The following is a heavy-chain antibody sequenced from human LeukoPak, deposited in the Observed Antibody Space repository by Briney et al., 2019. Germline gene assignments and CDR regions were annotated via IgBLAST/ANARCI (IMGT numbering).Heavy chain of an antibody. CDR3: AKTKGYPYYFDY. CDR1: GFTFSSYA. J-gene: IGHJ4*02. CDR2: ISGSGGST. V-gene: IGHV3-23*01. Sequence: GSLRLSCAASGFTFSSYAMSWVRQAPGKGLEWVSAISGSGGSTYYADSVKGRFTISRDNSKNTLYLQMNSLRAEDTAVYYCAKTKGYPYYFDYWGQGTLVTVSS. D-gene: IGHD6-13*01.